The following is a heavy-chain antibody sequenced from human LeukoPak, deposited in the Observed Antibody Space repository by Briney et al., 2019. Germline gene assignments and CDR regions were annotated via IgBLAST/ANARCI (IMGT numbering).Heavy chain of an antibody. CDR1: GGSITSYY. Sequence: SETLSLTCTVSGGSITSYYWAWLRQPPEKGLEWIGYVYYSGYSNYNPSLKSRVSMSVDTSMNQFSLKLASVTAADTAVYYCARHSIASDGARLFDYWGRGTLVTVSS. CDR3: ARHSIASDGARLFDY. J-gene: IGHJ4*02. V-gene: IGHV4-59*08. CDR2: VYYSGYS. D-gene: IGHD2-21*01.